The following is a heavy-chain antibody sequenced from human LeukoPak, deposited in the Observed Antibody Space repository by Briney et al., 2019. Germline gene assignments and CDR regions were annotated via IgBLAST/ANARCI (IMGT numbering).Heavy chain of an antibody. D-gene: IGHD3-22*01. V-gene: IGHV3-64D*09. Sequence: GGSLRLSCAASGFTFRSYAMSWVRQAPGKGLEDVSAISSNGGTYYSESVRGRFTISRDNSKNTLYLQMSSLGAEDTALYYCVKDHYDSSGYSQTFDYWGQGTLVTVSS. J-gene: IGHJ4*02. CDR2: ISSNGGT. CDR1: GFTFRSYA. CDR3: VKDHYDSSGYSQTFDY.